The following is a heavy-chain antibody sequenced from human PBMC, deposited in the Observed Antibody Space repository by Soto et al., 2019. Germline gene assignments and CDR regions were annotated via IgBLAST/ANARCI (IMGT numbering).Heavy chain of an antibody. CDR1: GGSISSYY. CDR3: ARDRVRQQDAFDI. CDR2: IYYSGST. Sequence: SETLSLTCTVSGGSISSYYWSWIRQPPGKGLEWIGYIYYSGSTNYNHSLKSRVTISVDTSKNQFSLKLSSVTAADTAVYYCARDRVRQQDAFDIWGQGTMVTVSS. J-gene: IGHJ3*02. V-gene: IGHV4-59*01.